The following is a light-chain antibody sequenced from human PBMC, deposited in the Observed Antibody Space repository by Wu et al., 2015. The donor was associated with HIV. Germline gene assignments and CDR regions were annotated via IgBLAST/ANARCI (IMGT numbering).Light chain of an antibody. CDR3: QQYGSSASLT. CDR2: GES. V-gene: IGKV3-20*01. J-gene: IGKJ4*01. CDR1: QGVSSSH. Sequence: EIVLTQSPGTLSLSPGERATLSCRASQGVSSSHLAWYQQKPGQAPRLLVYGESIRATGVPDRFSASGSGTDSTLTISRLEPEDFAVYYCQQYGSSASLTFGGGTEGGDQ.